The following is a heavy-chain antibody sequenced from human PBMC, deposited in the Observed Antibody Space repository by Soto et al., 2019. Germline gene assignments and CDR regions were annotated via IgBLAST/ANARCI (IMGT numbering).Heavy chain of an antibody. Sequence: GSLRLSCAGSGFTFSRYSMNWVRQAPGKGLEWVSSISSSSSYIYYADSVKGRFTISRDNAKNSLHLQMNSLRAEDTAVYYCARELLAVAGTYYYYGMDVWGQGTTVTVSS. V-gene: IGHV3-21*01. CDR3: ARELLAVAGTYYYYGMDV. CDR1: GFTFSRYS. J-gene: IGHJ6*02. CDR2: ISSSSSYI. D-gene: IGHD6-19*01.